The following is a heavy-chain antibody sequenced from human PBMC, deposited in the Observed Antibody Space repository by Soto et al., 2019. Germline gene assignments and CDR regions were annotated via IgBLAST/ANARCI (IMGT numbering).Heavy chain of an antibody. CDR2: INAGNGNT. D-gene: IGHD2-15*01. J-gene: IGHJ4*02. V-gene: IGHV1-3*01. CDR3: ARDRHCSGGSCYFHYFDY. CDR1: GFIFTSSA. Sequence: ASVKVSCKASGFIFTSSAVQWVRQARGQRLEWMGWINAGNGNTKYSQRFQGRVTITRDTSASTAYMELSSLRSEDTAVYYCARDRHCSGGSCYFHYFDYWGQGTLVTVS.